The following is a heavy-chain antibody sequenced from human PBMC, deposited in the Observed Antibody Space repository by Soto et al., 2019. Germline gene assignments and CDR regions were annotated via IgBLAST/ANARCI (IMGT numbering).Heavy chain of an antibody. Sequence: SETLSLTCTVSGGSISSSSYYWGWIRQPPGKGLEWIGSIYYSGSTYYNPSLKSRVTISVDTSKNQLSLKLSSVTAADTAVYYCARLTDGYSYGTDYYYYYMDVWGKGTTVTVSS. CDR1: GGSISSSSYY. V-gene: IGHV4-39*01. J-gene: IGHJ6*03. D-gene: IGHD5-18*01. CDR3: ARLTDGYSYGTDYYYYYMDV. CDR2: IYYSGST.